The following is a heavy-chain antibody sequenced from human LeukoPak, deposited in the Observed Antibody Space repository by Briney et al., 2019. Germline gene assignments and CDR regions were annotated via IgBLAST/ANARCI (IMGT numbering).Heavy chain of an antibody. CDR3: AKDLGFLEWLKWFDP. J-gene: IGHJ5*02. Sequence: GGSLRLSCAASGFTFSNYGMHWVRQAPGNGLEWVAFIRYDGSNKYYADSVKGRFTISRDNSKKTLSLQMNSLRAEDTAVYYCAKDLGFLEWLKWFDPCGQRTLVTVSP. V-gene: IGHV3-30*02. CDR1: GFTFSNYG. CDR2: IRYDGSNK. D-gene: IGHD3-3*01.